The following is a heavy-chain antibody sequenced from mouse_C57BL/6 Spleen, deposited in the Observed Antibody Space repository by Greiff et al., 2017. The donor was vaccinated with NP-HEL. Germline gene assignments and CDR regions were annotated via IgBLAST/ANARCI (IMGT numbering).Heavy chain of an antibody. Sequence: EVKLVESGGGLVKPGGSLKLSCAASGFTFSDYGMHWVRQAPEKGLEWVAYISSGSSTIYYADTVKGRFTISRDNAKNTLFLQMTSLRSEDTAMYYCARGSPDYGYAMDYWGQGTSVTVSS. CDR2: ISSGSSTI. CDR3: ARGSPDYGYAMDY. CDR1: GFTFSDYG. J-gene: IGHJ4*01. V-gene: IGHV5-17*01. D-gene: IGHD2-4*01.